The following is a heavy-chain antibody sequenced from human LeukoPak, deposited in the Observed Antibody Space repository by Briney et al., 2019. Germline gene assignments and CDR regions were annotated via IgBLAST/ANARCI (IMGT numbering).Heavy chain of an antibody. CDR3: ARDGGYYGSGPIDS. CDR2: IYYTGST. V-gene: IGHV4-59*01. CDR1: GGSISSYY. D-gene: IGHD3-10*01. J-gene: IGHJ4*02. Sequence: SETLSLTCTVSGGSISSYYWSWIRRPPGKGLEWIGYIYYTGSTNYNPSLKSRVTISVDTSKNQFSLKLNSVTAADTAVYYCARDGGYYGSGPIDSWGQGTLVTVSS.